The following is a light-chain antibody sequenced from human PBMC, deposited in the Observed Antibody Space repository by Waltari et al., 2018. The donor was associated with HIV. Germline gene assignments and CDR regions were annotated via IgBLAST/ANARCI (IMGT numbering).Light chain of an antibody. V-gene: IGLV3-1*01. CDR3: QAWDSSIESYV. CDR1: TLDDRS. CDR2: QDN. Sequence: SHDLTQPPSVSVSPGQTASITCSGDTLDDRSASWFQQKPGQSPALVIFQDNKRPSGIPERFSGSKSGNTVTLTIRGTQDMDEADYYCQAWDSSIESYVFGTGTKVTVL. J-gene: IGLJ1*01.